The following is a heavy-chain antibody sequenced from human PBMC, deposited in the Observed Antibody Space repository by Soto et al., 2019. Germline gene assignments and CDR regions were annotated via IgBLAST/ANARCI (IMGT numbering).Heavy chain of an antibody. CDR1: GFTFSSYA. CDR2: INSSGGST. CDR3: ARGEITTHYGMDV. Sequence: GGSLRLSCAASGFTFSSYAMNWVRQAPGKGLEWVSGINSSGGSTYYAHSVKGRFTISRDNAKNTLYLQMNSLRAEDTAVYYCARGEITTHYGMDVWGQGTTVTVSS. V-gene: IGHV3-23*01. D-gene: IGHD3-16*01. J-gene: IGHJ6*02.